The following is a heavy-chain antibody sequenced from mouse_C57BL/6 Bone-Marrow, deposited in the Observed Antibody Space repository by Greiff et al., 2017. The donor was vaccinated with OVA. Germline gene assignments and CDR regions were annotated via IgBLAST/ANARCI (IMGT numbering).Heavy chain of an antibody. CDR1: GFNIKNTY. Sequence: EVKLMESVAELVRPGASVKLSCTASGFNIKNTYMHWVKQRPEQGLEWIGRIDPANGNTKYAPKFQGKATITADTSSNTAYLQLSSLTSEDTAIYYCAHYYSNFAWFAYWGQGTLVTVSA. V-gene: IGHV14-3*01. J-gene: IGHJ3*01. CDR2: IDPANGNT. D-gene: IGHD2-5*01. CDR3: AHYYSNFAWFAY.